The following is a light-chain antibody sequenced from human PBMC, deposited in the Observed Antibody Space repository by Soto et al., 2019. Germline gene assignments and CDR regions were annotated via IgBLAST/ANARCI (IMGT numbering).Light chain of an antibody. CDR3: QKYNSAPLT. CDR2: AAS. J-gene: IGKJ4*01. Sequence: DIQMTQSPSSLSASVGDRVTITCRASQGISNYLAWYQQKPGKVPKLLIYAASTLQSGVPSRFSGSGSGTXXXXXIXSXQPEDVATYYCQKYNSAPLTFGGGTKVEIK. V-gene: IGKV1-27*01. CDR1: QGISNY.